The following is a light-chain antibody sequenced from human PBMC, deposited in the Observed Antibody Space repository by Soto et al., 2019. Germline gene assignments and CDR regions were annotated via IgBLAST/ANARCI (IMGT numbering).Light chain of an antibody. CDR2: GAS. V-gene: IGKV1-39*01. CDR3: QQSFSSHALT. CDR1: ENIGKY. Sequence: DIQMTQSPSSLSASVGDRVTITCRASENIGKYLNWYQQKQGKAPKIVIYGASSLQSGVPSRFSGSGSGTDFTLTISSLQPEDFAIYYCQQSFSSHALTVGGGTKVDSK. J-gene: IGKJ4*01.